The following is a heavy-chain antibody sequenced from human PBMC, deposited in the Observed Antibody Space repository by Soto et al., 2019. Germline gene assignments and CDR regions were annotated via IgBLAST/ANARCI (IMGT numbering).Heavy chain of an antibody. CDR2: IYPGDSDT. CDR3: ARHYCSSTSCYPVYYYYYGMDV. V-gene: IGHV5-51*01. Sequence: GESLKLSCKGSGYRFTSYWIGWVRQMPGKGLEWMGIIYPGDSDTRYSPSFQGQVTISADKSISTAYLQWSSLKASDTAMYYCARHYCSSTSCYPVYYYYYGMDVWGQGTTVTVSS. CDR1: GYRFTSYW. J-gene: IGHJ6*02. D-gene: IGHD2-2*01.